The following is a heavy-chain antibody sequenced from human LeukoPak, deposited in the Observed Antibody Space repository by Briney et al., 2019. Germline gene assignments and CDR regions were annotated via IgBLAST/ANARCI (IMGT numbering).Heavy chain of an antibody. D-gene: IGHD3-10*01. Sequence: PGGSLRLSCAASGFTFSDYYMSWIRQAPGKGLEWVSYLSSSSSYTNYADSVKGRFTISRDNAKNSLYLQMNSLRAEDTAVYYCARVPRITMVRGVIMAYYFDYWGQGTLVTVSS. V-gene: IGHV3-11*05. J-gene: IGHJ4*02. CDR2: LSSSSSYT. CDR3: ARVPRITMVRGVIMAYYFDY. CDR1: GFTFSDYY.